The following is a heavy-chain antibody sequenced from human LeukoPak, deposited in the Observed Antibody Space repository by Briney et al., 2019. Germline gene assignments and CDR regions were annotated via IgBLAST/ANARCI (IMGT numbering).Heavy chain of an antibody. J-gene: IGHJ4*02. CDR2: INHSGST. CDR3: ARGQIQLWPFDY. D-gene: IGHD5-18*01. CDR1: GGSFSGYY. Sequence: SETLSLTCAVYGGSFSGYYWSWIRQPPGKGVEWIGEINHSGSTNYNPPLKSRVTISVDTSKNQFSLKLSSVTAADTAVYYCARGQIQLWPFDYWGQGTLVTVSS. V-gene: IGHV4-34*01.